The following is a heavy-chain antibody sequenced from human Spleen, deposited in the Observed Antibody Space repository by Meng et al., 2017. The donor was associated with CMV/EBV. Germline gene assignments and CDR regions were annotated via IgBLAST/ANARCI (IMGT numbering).Heavy chain of an antibody. D-gene: IGHD2-2*01. CDR3: ARDIIFYGTSCPDY. Sequence: SGVTFSSYDMHWVRQAPGKGLEWVAVISYDGSNKYYADSVKGRFTISRDNSKNTLYLQMNSLRAEDTAVYYCARDIIFYGTSCPDYWGQGTLVTVSS. CDR1: GVTFSSYD. V-gene: IGHV3-30*04. CDR2: ISYDGSNK. J-gene: IGHJ4*02.